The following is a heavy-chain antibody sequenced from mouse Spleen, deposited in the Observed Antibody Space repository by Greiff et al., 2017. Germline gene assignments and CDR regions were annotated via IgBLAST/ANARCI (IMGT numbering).Heavy chain of an antibody. J-gene: IGHJ2*01. Sequence: QVHVKQSGAELARPGASVKMSCKASGYTFTSYTMHWVKQRPGQGLEWIGYINPSSGYTKYNQKFKDKATLTADKSSSTAYMQLSSLTSEDSAVYYCARVDFFDYWGQGTTLTVSS. CDR1: GYTFTSYT. CDR3: ARVDFFDY. CDR2: INPSSGYT. V-gene: IGHV1-4*01.